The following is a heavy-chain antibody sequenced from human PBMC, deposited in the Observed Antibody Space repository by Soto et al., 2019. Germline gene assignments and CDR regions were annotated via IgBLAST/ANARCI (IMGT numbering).Heavy chain of an antibody. V-gene: IGHV1-58*02. CDR2: IVVASGQT. D-gene: IGHD2-15*01. CDR1: GSGFISSG. CDR3: SADRPDIGVGWWV. Sequence: SLKVSCKASGSGFISSGIQWVRQAHGQRLEWIGWIVVASGQTNYAQNFRGRVAITRDTSTATAYIELTGLTSEDTAVYFCSADRPDIGVGWWVWGQGTTVTVSS. J-gene: IGHJ6*02.